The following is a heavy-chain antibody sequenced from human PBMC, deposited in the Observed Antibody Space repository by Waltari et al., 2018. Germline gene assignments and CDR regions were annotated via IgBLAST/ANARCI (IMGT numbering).Heavy chain of an antibody. CDR3: ARGGGDTIREPGDF. D-gene: IGHD3-10*01. J-gene: IGHJ4*02. CDR1: GYTFTAFY. CDR2: INPTNGAT. V-gene: IGHV1-2*02. Sequence: QVQLVQSGAEVKKPGASVKVSCQASGYTFTAFYMHWVRQAPGQGLEWMGWINPTNGATGYAQKFQGRVTMTRDTSTRAAYMELKSRRYDETAVYFGARGGGDTIREPGDFWGQGTLVTVSS.